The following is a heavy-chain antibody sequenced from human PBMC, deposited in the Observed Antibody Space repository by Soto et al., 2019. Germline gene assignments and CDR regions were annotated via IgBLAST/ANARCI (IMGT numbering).Heavy chain of an antibody. Sequence: SETLSLTCTVSGGSISSYYWSWIRQPPGKGLEWIGYIYYSGSTNYNPSLKSRVTISVDTSKNQFSLKLSCVTAEDTAVYYCARGAARAGILYYYGMDVWGQGTTVTVSS. CDR2: IYYSGST. V-gene: IGHV4-59*01. D-gene: IGHD2-15*01. CDR1: GGSISSYY. J-gene: IGHJ6*02. CDR3: ARGAARAGILYYYGMDV.